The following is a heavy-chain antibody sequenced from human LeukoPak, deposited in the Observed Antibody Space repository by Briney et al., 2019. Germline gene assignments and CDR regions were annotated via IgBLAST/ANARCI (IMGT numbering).Heavy chain of an antibody. J-gene: IGHJ3*02. CDR3: ARRRDGYNTLYAFDI. D-gene: IGHD5-24*01. V-gene: IGHV4-61*02. Sequence: SQTLSLTCTVSGGSISSGSYYWSWIRQPAGKGLEWIGRIYTSGSTNYNPSLKSRVTISVDTSKNQFSLKLSSVTAADTAVYYCARRRDGYNTLYAFDIWGQGTMVTVSS. CDR2: IYTSGST. CDR1: GGSISSGSYY.